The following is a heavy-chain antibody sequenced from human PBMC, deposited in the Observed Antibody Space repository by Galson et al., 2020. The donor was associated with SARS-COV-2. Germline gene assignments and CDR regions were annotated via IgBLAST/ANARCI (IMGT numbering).Heavy chain of an antibody. CDR3: AKDRVPWGLRITIFGVVSTPGMDV. D-gene: IGHD3-3*01. J-gene: IGHJ6*02. CDR2: ISYDGSNK. Sequence: GSLRLSCAASGFTFSSYGMHWVRQAPGKGLEWVAVISYDGSNKYYADSVKGRFTISRDNSKNTLYLQMNSLRAEDTAVYYCAKDRVPWGLRITIFGVVSTPGMDVWGQGTTVTVSS. CDR1: GFTFSSYG. V-gene: IGHV3-30*18.